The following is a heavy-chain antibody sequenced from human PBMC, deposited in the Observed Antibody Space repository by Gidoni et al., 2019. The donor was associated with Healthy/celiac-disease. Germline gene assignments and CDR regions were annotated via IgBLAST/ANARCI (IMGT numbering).Heavy chain of an antibody. J-gene: IGHJ6*02. CDR2: IRYDGSNK. D-gene: IGHD3-10*01. CDR1: GFTFSSYG. CDR3: AKDIDIWFGELSSYGMDV. Sequence: QVQLVESGGGVVQPGGSLRLSCAASGFTFSSYGMHWFRQAPGTGLEWVAFIRYDGSNKYYADSVKGRFTISRDNSKNTLYLQMNSLRAEDTAVYYCAKDIDIWFGELSSYGMDVWGQGTTVTVSS. V-gene: IGHV3-30*02.